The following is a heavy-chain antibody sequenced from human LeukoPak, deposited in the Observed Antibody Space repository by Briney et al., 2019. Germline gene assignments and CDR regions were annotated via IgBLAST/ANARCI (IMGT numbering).Heavy chain of an antibody. J-gene: IGHJ4*02. CDR3: ARDRRLASYDC. CDR2: IYQSGST. D-gene: IGHD3-22*01. V-gene: IGHV4-39*07. Sequence: SETLSLSCNVSGGSISSSTDCWGWIRQPPGKGLEWIGCIYQSGSTYYNPSLKSRVTILVDTSKNQFSLRLSSVTAADTAVYYCARDRRLASYDCWGQGTLVTVSS. CDR1: GGSISSSTDC.